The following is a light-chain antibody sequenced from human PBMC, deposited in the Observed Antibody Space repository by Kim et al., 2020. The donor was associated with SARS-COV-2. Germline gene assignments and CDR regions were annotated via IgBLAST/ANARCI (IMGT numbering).Light chain of an antibody. Sequence: SVGDRVTITFRASQDISTFLAWYQQKPGKAPKLLIYAASTLHSGVPSTFSGSGSGTEFTLTISSLQPEDFATYYCQQLDSYPQVTFGGGTKVDIK. CDR1: QDISTF. CDR2: AAS. V-gene: IGKV1-9*01. J-gene: IGKJ4*01. CDR3: QQLDSYPQVT.